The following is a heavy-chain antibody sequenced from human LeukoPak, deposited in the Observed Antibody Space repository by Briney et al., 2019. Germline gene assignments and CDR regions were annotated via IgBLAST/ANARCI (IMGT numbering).Heavy chain of an antibody. CDR3: ARQATMPPPDDY. V-gene: IGHV4-34*01. D-gene: IGHD5-24*01. J-gene: IGHJ4*02. CDR1: GGSFSGYY. Sequence: SETLSLTCAVYGGSFSGYYWGWLRQPPGKGLEWIGEINHSGSTNYNPSLKSRVTISVDTSKNQFSLKLSSVTAADTAVYCCARQATMPPPDDYWGQGTLVTVSS. CDR2: INHSGST.